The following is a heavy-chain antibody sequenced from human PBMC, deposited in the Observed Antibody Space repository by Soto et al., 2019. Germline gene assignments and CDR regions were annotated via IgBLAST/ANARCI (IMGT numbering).Heavy chain of an antibody. Sequence: EVQLVESGGGLVQPGGSLSLSCAASGFTFSSYWMHWVRQAPGKGLVWASRINSAGYSISYEDSVKGRFTLSRDNAKNTLYLQMNSLRAEEPAVYYCARGGESGVPPARWCQGTLVTVSS. CDR3: ARGGESGVPPAR. CDR2: INSAGYSI. D-gene: IGHD3-10*01. CDR1: GFTFSSYW. J-gene: IGHJ4*02. V-gene: IGHV3-74*01.